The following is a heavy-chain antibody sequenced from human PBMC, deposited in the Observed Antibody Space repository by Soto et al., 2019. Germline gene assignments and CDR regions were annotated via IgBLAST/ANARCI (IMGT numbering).Heavy chain of an antibody. CDR3: ARAGIVYYYGMDV. CDR2: IYYSGST. CDR1: GGSISSGDYY. V-gene: IGHV4-30-4*01. D-gene: IGHD2-15*01. J-gene: IGHJ6*02. Sequence: SETLSLTCTVSGGSISSGDYYWSWIHQPPGKGLEWIGYIYYSGSTYYNPSLKSRVTISVDTSKNQFSLKLSSVTAADTAVYNCARAGIVYYYGMDVWGQGTTVTVSS.